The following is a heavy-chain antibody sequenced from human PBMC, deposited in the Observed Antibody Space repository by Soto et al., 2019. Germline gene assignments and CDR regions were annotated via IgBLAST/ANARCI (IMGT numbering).Heavy chain of an antibody. CDR2: IGGSGGTT. CDR1: GFTFTSYA. CDR3: AKGSDSSGRHFDY. Sequence: EVQLLESGGGLVQPGASLRLSCAASGFTFTSYAMSWVRQAPGKGLQWVSIIGGSGGTTYYADSVKGRFTISRDNSKNTLYLQMNSLRAEDTAVYYCAKGSDSSGRHFDYWGQGTLATVSS. V-gene: IGHV3-23*01. J-gene: IGHJ4*02. D-gene: IGHD3-22*01.